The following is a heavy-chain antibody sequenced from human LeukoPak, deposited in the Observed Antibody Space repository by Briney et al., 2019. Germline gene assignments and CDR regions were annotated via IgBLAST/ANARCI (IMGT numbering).Heavy chain of an antibody. D-gene: IGHD2-2*01. V-gene: IGHV3-11*01. CDR3: ARMRRLGYCSNISCPLVYFDY. J-gene: IGHJ4*02. CDR2: ISSSGSTI. Sequence: PGGSLRLSCAASGFTFSDYYMSWLRQAPGKGLEWVSYISSSGSTIYYADSVKGRFTISRDNAKNSLYLQMNSLRAEDTAVYYCARMRRLGYCSNISCPLVYFDYWGQGTLVTVSS. CDR1: GFTFSDYY.